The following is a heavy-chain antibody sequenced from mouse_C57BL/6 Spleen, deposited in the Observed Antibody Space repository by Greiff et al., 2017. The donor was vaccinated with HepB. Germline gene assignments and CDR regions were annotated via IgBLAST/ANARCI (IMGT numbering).Heavy chain of an antibody. Sequence: QVQLKQSGAELMKPGASVKLSCKATGYTFTGYWIEWVKQRPGHGLEWIGEILPGSGSTNYNEKFKGKATFTADTSSNTAYMQLSSLTTEDSALYYCARSTMITTEDFAYWGQGTLVTVSA. CDR3: ARSTMITTEDFAY. D-gene: IGHD2-4*01. V-gene: IGHV1-9*01. CDR2: ILPGSGST. CDR1: GYTFTGYW. J-gene: IGHJ3*01.